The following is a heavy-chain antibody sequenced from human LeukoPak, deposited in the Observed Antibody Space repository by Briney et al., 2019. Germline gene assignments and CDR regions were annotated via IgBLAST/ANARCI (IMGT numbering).Heavy chain of an antibody. D-gene: IGHD6-6*01. J-gene: IGHJ4*02. CDR2: IYYSGST. V-gene: IGHV4-59*01. CDR1: GGSMSDYY. CDR3: ARGSIAARALNFDY. Sequence: SETLSLTCTVSGGSMSDYYWSWIRQPPGKGLEWIGNIYYSGSTNYNPSLKSRVTISVDTSKNQFSLKLSSVTAADTAVYYCARGSIAARALNFDYWGQGTLVTVSS.